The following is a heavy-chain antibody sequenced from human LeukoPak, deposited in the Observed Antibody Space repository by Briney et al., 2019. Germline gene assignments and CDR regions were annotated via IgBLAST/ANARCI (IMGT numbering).Heavy chain of an antibody. Sequence: SETLSLTCTVSGYSISSGYYWGWIRQPPGKGLEWIGSIYHSGSTYYNPSLKSRVTISVDTSKNRFSLKLSSVTAADTAVYYCAREDIVVVPAAPGLSGNWFDPWGQGTLVTVSS. D-gene: IGHD2-2*01. V-gene: IGHV4-38-2*02. CDR3: AREDIVVVPAAPGLSGNWFDP. J-gene: IGHJ5*02. CDR2: IYHSGST. CDR1: GYSISSGYY.